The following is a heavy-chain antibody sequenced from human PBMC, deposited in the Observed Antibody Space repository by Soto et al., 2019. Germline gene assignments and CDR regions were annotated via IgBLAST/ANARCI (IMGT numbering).Heavy chain of an antibody. CDR1: GGTFSSYA. CDR3: ARVGDIVVDYYYYGMDV. CDR2: IIPIFGTA. Sequence: GXSVKVSCNASGGTFSSYAISLVRHTPGQGLEWMGGIIPIFGTANYAQKFQGRVTITADESTSTAYMELSSLRSEETAVYFCARVGDIVVDYYYYGMDVWGQGTTVTVSS. V-gene: IGHV1-69*01. J-gene: IGHJ6*02. D-gene: IGHD2-15*01.